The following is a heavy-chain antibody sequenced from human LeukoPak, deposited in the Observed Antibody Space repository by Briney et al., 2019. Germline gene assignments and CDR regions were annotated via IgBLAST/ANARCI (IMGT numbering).Heavy chain of an antibody. CDR2: IYTSEST. D-gene: IGHD6-6*01. Sequence: SETLSLTCTVSGGSISSYYWRWIRQPAGRGLEWIGRIYTSESTDYNPSLKSRVTMSVDTSKNQFSLKLSSVTAADTAVYYCARDVSDSSSSLPYFDYWGQGTLVTVSS. CDR1: GGSISSYY. V-gene: IGHV4-4*07. CDR3: ARDVSDSSSSLPYFDY. J-gene: IGHJ4*02.